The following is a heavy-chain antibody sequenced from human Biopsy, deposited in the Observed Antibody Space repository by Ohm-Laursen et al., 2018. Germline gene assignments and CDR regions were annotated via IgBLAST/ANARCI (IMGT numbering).Heavy chain of an antibody. CDR1: GYTFISYG. V-gene: IGHV1-18*04. CDR2: LSAYNGHT. Sequence: SSVKVSCKASGYTFISYGISWVRQAPGQGLEWLGWLSAYNGHTKFARKFQDRVTMTTDTSTTTAYMDLRSLRSDDTAVYYCARDPHGEGRDYGSYFDYWGQGTLVTVSS. J-gene: IGHJ4*02. D-gene: IGHD4-17*01. CDR3: ARDPHGEGRDYGSYFDY.